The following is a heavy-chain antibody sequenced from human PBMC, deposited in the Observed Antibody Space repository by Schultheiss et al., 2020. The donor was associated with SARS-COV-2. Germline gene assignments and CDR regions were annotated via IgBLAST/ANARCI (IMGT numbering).Heavy chain of an antibody. D-gene: IGHD3-10*01. CDR1: GGSISNYY. CDR2: IYYSGST. Sequence: SETLSLTCTVSGGSISNYYWIWIRQPPGKGLEWIGYIYYSGSTNYNPSLKSRVTISVDTSKNQFSLKLSSVTAADTAVYYCARHSRFGELFGYYGMDVWGQGTTVTVSS. CDR3: ARHSRFGELFGYYGMDV. V-gene: IGHV4-59*08. J-gene: IGHJ6*02.